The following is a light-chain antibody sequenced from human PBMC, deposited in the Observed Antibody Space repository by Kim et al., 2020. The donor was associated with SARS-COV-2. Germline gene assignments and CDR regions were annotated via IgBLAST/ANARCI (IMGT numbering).Light chain of an antibody. V-gene: IGKV1-5*03. Sequence: RSASVGDRVTITCRASQSISSWLAWYQQKPGKAPQLLSYKESSLESGVPSRFSGSGSGTEFTLTISSLQPDDFATYYCQQYNSYWTFGQGTKL. CDR1: QSISSW. J-gene: IGKJ1*01. CDR3: QQYNSYWT. CDR2: KES.